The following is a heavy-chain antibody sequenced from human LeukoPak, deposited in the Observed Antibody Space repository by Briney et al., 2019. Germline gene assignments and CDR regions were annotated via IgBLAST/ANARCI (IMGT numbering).Heavy chain of an antibody. D-gene: IGHD3-10*01. V-gene: IGHV5-51*01. CDR1: GYSSTSYW. Sequence: GESLKISCRGAGYSSTSYWIGWVRQMAGRSLEWLGIIYPRDSDNKYSPSFQCTVTISTAKSISTAYLKCSSPKASDTAIYSCARPSYGSWSSPFDWWGQRTLVTVSS. J-gene: IGHJ4*02. CDR2: IYPRDSDN. CDR3: ARPSYGSWSSPFDW.